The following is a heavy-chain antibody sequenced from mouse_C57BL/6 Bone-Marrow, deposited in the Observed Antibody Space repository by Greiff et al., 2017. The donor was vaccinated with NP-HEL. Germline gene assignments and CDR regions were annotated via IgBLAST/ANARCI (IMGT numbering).Heavy chain of an antibody. Sequence: VQLQQPGAELVKPGASVKMSCKASGYTFTSYWITWVKQRPGQGLEWIGDIYPGSGSTNYNEKFKSKATLTVETSSSTAYMQLSSLTSEDSAVYYCAGSKRWFAYWGQGTLVTVSA. CDR1: GYTFTSYW. J-gene: IGHJ3*01. D-gene: IGHD1-3*01. CDR3: AGSKRWFAY. V-gene: IGHV1-55*01. CDR2: IYPGSGST.